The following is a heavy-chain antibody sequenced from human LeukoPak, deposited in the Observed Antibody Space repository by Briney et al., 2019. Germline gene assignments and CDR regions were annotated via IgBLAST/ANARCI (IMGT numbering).Heavy chain of an antibody. CDR3: ARDSSSWYENWFDP. V-gene: IGHV1-18*01. J-gene: IGHJ5*02. CDR1: GYTFTSYG. D-gene: IGHD6-13*01. CDR2: ISAYNGNT. Sequence: GASVKVSCKASGYTFTSYGISWVRQAPGQGLEWMGWISAYNGNTNYAQKLQGRVTMTTDTSTSTAYMELRSLRSDDTAVYYCARDSSSWYENWFDPWGQGTLVTVSS.